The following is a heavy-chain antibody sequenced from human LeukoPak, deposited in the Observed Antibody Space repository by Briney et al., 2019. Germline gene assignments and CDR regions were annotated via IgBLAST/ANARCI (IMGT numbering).Heavy chain of an antibody. V-gene: IGHV3-NL1*01. CDR2: IYSGGST. Sequence: GGSLRLSCAASGFTFSSYGMHWVRQAPGKGLEWVSVIYSGGSTYYADSVKGRFTISRDNSKNTLYLQMNSLRAEDTAVYYCANPGDYYYGMDVWGQGTTVTVSS. CDR1: GFTFSSYG. J-gene: IGHJ6*02. D-gene: IGHD3-10*01. CDR3: ANPGDYYYGMDV.